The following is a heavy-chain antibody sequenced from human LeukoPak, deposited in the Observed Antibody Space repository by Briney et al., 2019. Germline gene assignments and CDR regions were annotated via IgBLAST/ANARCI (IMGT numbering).Heavy chain of an antibody. CDR1: GFTFNSYG. V-gene: IGHV3-30*04. J-gene: IGHJ4*02. Sequence: GGSLRLSCAASGFTFNSYGLHWVRQAPGKGLEWVAFISYHGKTTYYADSVKGRFTISRDNAKNSLYLQMNSLRAEDTAMYYCARGGQALSYYFDYWGQGTLVTVSS. CDR2: ISYHGKTT. CDR3: ARGGQALSYYFDY. D-gene: IGHD3-16*02.